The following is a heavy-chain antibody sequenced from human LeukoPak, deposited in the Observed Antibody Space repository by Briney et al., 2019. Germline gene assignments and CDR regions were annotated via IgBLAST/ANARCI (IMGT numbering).Heavy chain of an antibody. V-gene: IGHV4-61*02. J-gene: IGHJ4*02. CDR2: IYTSGST. Sequence: SETLSLTCTVSGYSISSGDFYWSWIRQPAGKGLEWIGRIYTSGSTSYNPSLESRVTISVDTSKNQFSLNLNSVTAADTAVYFCARGGGSSSSYWGQGTLVTVSS. CDR1: GYSISSGDFY. CDR3: ARGGGSSSSY. D-gene: IGHD6-6*01.